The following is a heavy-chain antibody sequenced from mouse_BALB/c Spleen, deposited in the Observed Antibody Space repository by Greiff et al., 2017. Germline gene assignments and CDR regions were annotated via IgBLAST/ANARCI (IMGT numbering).Heavy chain of an antibody. CDR3: EDGNGY. CDR1: GFNIKDTY. J-gene: IGHJ2*01. D-gene: IGHD2-1*01. CDR2: IDPANGNT. V-gene: IGHV14-3*02. Sequence: VQLQQSGAELVKPGASVKLSCTASGFNIKDTYMHWVKQRPEQGLEWIGRIDPANGNTKYDPKFQGKATITADTSSNTAYLQLSSLTSEDTAVYFCEDGNGYWGQGTTLTVSS.